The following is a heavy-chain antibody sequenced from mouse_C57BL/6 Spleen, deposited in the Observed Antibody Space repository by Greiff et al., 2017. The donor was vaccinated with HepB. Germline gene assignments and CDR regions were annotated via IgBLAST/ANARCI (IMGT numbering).Heavy chain of an antibody. Sequence: VQLQQSGTELVKPGASVKLSCKASGYTFTSYWMHWVKQRPGQGLEWIGNINPSNGGTNYNEKFKSKAKLTVDKSSSTAYMQLSSLTSEDSAVYYCARDIYYYGSSYNYWGQGTTLTVSS. D-gene: IGHD1-1*01. CDR1: GYTFTSYW. J-gene: IGHJ2*01. CDR2: INPSNGGT. V-gene: IGHV1-53*01. CDR3: ARDIYYYGSSYNY.